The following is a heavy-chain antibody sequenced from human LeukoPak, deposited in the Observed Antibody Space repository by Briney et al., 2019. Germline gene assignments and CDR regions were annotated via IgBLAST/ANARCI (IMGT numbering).Heavy chain of an antibody. D-gene: IGHD3-10*01. CDR3: ASRPADTTWYGVFDY. CDR2: VFNGGST. J-gene: IGHJ4*02. V-gene: IGHV4-59*11. Sequence: PSETLSLTCSVSGASIDSHYWSWIRQSPGKGLEWIGYVFNGGSTNYNPSLNSRVTMSLDTSRAQFSLRLNSVTAADTAIYYCASRPADTTWYGVFDYWSQGTLVTVSS. CDR1: GASIDSHY.